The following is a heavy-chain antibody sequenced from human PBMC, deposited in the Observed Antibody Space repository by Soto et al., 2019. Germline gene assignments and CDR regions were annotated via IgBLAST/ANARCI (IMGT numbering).Heavy chain of an antibody. V-gene: IGHV3-23*01. J-gene: IGHJ6*02. Sequence: GSLEICCAASGVSFSSYAMTGVRKTPGKGLEWVSAISGSGGSTYYADSVKGRFTISRDNSKNTLYLQMNSLRAEDTAVYFCAKGGLGYSGYDFPYYYYGMDVWGQGPTVTVSS. CDR3: AKGGLGYSGYDFPYYYYGMDV. D-gene: IGHD5-12*01. CDR1: GVSFSSYA. CDR2: ISGSGGST.